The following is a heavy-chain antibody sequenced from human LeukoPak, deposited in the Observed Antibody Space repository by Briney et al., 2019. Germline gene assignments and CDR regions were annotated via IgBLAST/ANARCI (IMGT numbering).Heavy chain of an antibody. D-gene: IGHD6-6*01. CDR3: ARGGSIAARPGFDP. Sequence: PSETLSLTCAVYGGSFSGYYWSWIRQPPGKGLEWIGEINHSGSTNYNPSLKSRVTMSVDTSKNQFSLKLSSVTAADTAVYYCARGGSIAARPGFDPWGQGTLVTVSS. CDR1: GGSFSGYY. V-gene: IGHV4-34*01. CDR2: INHSGST. J-gene: IGHJ5*02.